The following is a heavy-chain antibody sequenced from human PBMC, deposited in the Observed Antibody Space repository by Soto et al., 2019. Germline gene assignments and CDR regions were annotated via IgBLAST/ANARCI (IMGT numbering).Heavy chain of an antibody. CDR2: IYYSGST. CDR3: ARHVDGAYAEDAFDI. CDR1: GGSISSYY. J-gene: IGHJ3*02. V-gene: IGHV4-59*08. Sequence: PSETLSLTCTVSGGSISSYYWSWIRQPPGKGLEWIGYIYYSGSTNYNPSLKSRVTISVDTSKNQFSLKLSSVTAADTAVYYCARHVDGAYAEDAFDIWGQGTMVTVSS. D-gene: IGHD4-17*01.